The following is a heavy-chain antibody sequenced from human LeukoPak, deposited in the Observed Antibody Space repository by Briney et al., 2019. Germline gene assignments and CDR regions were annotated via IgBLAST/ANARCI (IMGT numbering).Heavy chain of an antibody. V-gene: IGHV4-31*03. CDR3: GRAGVTAIQVWYFDL. CDR1: GDSINSGGFY. D-gene: IGHD2-21*02. J-gene: IGHJ2*01. Sequence: SQTLSLTCTVSGDSINSGGFYWTWIRQHPGTGLEWIGFIYHSGRTNYNPSLKGRVTISIDKSRTQFFLKLDSVTAADTSVYYCGRAGVTAIQVWYFDLWGRGTRVTVSS. CDR2: IYHSGRT.